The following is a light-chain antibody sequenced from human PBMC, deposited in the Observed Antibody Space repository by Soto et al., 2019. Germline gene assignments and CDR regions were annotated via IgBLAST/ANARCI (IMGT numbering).Light chain of an antibody. J-gene: IGKJ5*01. CDR3: QQRSNWPIT. CDR2: DAS. CDR1: QSISTF. V-gene: IGKV3-11*01. Sequence: ESVLAQSTASLSLSPGKRATLSCRASQSISTFLVWYQQRPGQAPRLLISDASNRATGIPGRFSGSGSGTDFTLTISSLEPEDFTVYYCQQRSNWPITFGQGTLLEI.